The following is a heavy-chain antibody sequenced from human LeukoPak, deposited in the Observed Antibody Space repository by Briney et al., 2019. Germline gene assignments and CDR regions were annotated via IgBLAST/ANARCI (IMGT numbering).Heavy chain of an antibody. CDR3: ARGAVAGPPLYYFDY. J-gene: IGHJ4*02. V-gene: IGHV3-7*03. CDR2: IKQDGSEK. Sequence: GGSLRLSCAASGFTFSSYWMSWVRQAPGKGLEWVANIKQDGSEKYYVDSVKGRFTISRDNAKNSLYLQMNSLRAEDTAVYYCARGAVAGPPLYYFDYWGQGTLVTVPS. CDR1: GFTFSSYW. D-gene: IGHD6-19*01.